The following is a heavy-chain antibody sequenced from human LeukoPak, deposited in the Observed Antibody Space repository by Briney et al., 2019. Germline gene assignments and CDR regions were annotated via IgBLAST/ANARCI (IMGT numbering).Heavy chain of an antibody. CDR2: IYTSGST. CDR1: GGSISTYY. Sequence: PSETLSLTCTVSGGSISTYYWSWIRQPAGKGLEWIGRIYTSGSTNYNPSLKSRVTMSVDTSKNQFSLKLSSVTAADTAVYYCARDVSEYSSSEGWFDPWGQGTLVTVSS. V-gene: IGHV4-4*07. J-gene: IGHJ5*02. D-gene: IGHD6-6*01. CDR3: ARDVSEYSSSEGWFDP.